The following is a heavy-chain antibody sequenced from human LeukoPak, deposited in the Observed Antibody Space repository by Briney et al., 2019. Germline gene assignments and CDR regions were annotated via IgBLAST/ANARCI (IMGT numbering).Heavy chain of an antibody. CDR2: VSGSGGST. D-gene: IGHD5-18*01. CDR1: GFTFSSYA. CDR3: AKSRDTAMVILLFDY. V-gene: IGHV3-23*01. Sequence: GGSLRLSCAAPGFTFSSYAMSWVRQAPGKGLEWVSAVSGSGGSTYYADSVKGRFTTSRDNSKNTLYLQMNSLRAEDTAVYYCAKSRDTAMVILLFDYWGQGTLVTVSS. J-gene: IGHJ4*02.